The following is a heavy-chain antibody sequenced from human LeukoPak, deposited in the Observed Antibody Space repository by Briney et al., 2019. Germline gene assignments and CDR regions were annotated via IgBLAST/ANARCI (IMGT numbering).Heavy chain of an antibody. CDR3: ARDQAYNREIDY. Sequence: GASVKVSCKASGGTFSSYAISWVRQAPGQGLEWMGWISAYNGNTNYAQKLQGRVTMTTDTSTSTAYMELRSLRSDDTAVYYCARDQAYNREIDYWGQGTLVTVSS. D-gene: IGHD1-1*01. V-gene: IGHV1-18*01. J-gene: IGHJ4*02. CDR1: GGTFSSYA. CDR2: ISAYNGNT.